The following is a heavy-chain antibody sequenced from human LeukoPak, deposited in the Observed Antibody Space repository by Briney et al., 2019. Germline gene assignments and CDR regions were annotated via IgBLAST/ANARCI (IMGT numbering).Heavy chain of an antibody. CDR3: ATVWGGSSGGFDY. Sequence: ASVKVSCKVSGYSLTELSIHWVRQAPGKGIEWMGGIDPEDGETLYARNLQGRVTMTEDTSTDTAYMELSSLRSEDTAVHYCATVWGGSSGGFDYWGQGTLVTVSS. J-gene: IGHJ4*02. CDR2: IDPEDGET. V-gene: IGHV1-24*01. D-gene: IGHD2-15*01. CDR1: GYSLTELS.